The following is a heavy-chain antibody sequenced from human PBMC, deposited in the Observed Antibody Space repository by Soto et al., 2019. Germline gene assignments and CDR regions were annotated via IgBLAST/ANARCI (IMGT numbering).Heavy chain of an antibody. J-gene: IGHJ3*02. Sequence: EVQLVQSGAEVKKPGESLKISCKGSGYSFTRYWIGWVRQMPGKGLEWMGIIYPGDSDTRYSPSFQGQVTISADKSISTAYLQWSSLKASDTAMYYCARGGAGYYYDSSGYYNAFDIWGQGTMVTVSS. CDR2: IYPGDSDT. CDR1: GYSFTRYW. D-gene: IGHD3-22*01. CDR3: ARGGAGYYYDSSGYYNAFDI. V-gene: IGHV5-51*01.